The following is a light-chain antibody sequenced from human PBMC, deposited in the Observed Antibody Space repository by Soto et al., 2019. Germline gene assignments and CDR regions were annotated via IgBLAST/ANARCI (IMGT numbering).Light chain of an antibody. CDR1: QSISPS. V-gene: IGKV1-5*03. CDR3: QQYYYTPPT. Sequence: DIQMTQSPSTLSASVGDRVTITCRASQSISPSLAWYQQKPGKAPKLLIYKASSLQSGVPSRFSGSGSGTEFALTISSLQAEDVAVYYCQQYYYTPPTFGQGTRLEIK. CDR2: KAS. J-gene: IGKJ5*01.